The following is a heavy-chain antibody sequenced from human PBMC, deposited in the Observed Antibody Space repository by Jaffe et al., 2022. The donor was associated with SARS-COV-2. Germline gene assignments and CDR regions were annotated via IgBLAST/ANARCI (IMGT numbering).Heavy chain of an antibody. CDR3: AREYETAVPKAFDW. CDR2: INTANGVT. CDR1: GFTLTDYT. Sequence: QVQLVQSETEVKKPGASVRVSCKASGFTLTDYTIHWVRQAPGQRFEWMGWINTANGVTGYSQSFQGRITFTRDTLARTVYMDLRSLRSADTAVYSCAREYETAVPKAFDWWGQGTTVIVSS. D-gene: IGHD2-8*01. J-gene: IGHJ4*02. V-gene: IGHV1-3*04.